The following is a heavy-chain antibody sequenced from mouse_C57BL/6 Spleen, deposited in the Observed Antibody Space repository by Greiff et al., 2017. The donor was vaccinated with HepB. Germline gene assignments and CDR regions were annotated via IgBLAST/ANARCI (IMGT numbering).Heavy chain of an antibody. D-gene: IGHD2-10*01. J-gene: IGHJ4*01. CDR3: ARDPTSMDD. CDR2: INPGSGGT. V-gene: IGHV1-54*01. CDR1: GYAFTNYL. Sequence: QVQLKQSGAELVRPGTSVKVSCKASGYAFTNYLIEWVKQRPGQGLEWIGVINPGSGGTNYNEKFKGKATLTADKSSSTAYMQLSSLTSEDSAVYFCARDPTSMDDWGQGTSVTVSS.